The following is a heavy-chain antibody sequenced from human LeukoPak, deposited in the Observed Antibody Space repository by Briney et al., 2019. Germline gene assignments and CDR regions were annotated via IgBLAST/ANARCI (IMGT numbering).Heavy chain of an antibody. CDR1: GFTFSRNW. V-gene: IGHV3-7*01. J-gene: IGHJ6*03. CDR3: ARVTTIFGVLKYYYHMDV. Sequence: PGGSLRLSCAASGFTFSRNWMSWVRQAPGKGLEWVANIKEDGSEKYYVDSVKGRLTISRDNAKNSLYLQMNSLRAEDTAVYYCARVTTIFGVLKYYYHMDVWGKGTTVTVSS. D-gene: IGHD3-3*01. CDR2: IKEDGSEK.